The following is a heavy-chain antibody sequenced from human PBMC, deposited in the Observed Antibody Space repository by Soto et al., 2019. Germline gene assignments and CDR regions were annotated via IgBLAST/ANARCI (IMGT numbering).Heavy chain of an antibody. CDR2: ISGSGGST. J-gene: IGHJ3*02. V-gene: IGHV3-23*01. CDR1: GFTFSSYA. CDR3: AKSTSRRGSCSGGSCTQVGAFDI. D-gene: IGHD2-15*01. Sequence: PGGSLRLSCAASGFTFSSYAMSWVRQAPGKGLEWVSAISGSGGSTYYADSVKGRFTISRDNSKNTLYLQMNSLRAEDTAVYYCAKSTSRRGSCSGGSCTQVGAFDIWGQGTMVTVSS.